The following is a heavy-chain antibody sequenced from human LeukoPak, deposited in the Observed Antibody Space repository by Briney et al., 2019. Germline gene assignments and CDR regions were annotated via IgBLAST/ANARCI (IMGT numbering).Heavy chain of an antibody. CDR3: ARVVVPAAINPRGGYFDY. D-gene: IGHD2-2*02. CDR1: GFAFSTYA. Sequence: QSGGSLRLSCAASGFAFSTYAMHWVRRAPGKGLEWVALISYDGSDKYYADSVKGRFTISRDNSKNTLYLQMNSLRAEDTAVYYCARVVVPAAINPRGGYFDYWGQGTLVTVSS. CDR2: ISYDGSDK. J-gene: IGHJ4*02. V-gene: IGHV3-30-3*01.